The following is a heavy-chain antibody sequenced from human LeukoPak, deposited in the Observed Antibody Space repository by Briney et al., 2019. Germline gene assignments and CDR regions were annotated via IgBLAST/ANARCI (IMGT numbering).Heavy chain of an antibody. CDR2: ISGSGGST. Sequence: GGSLRLSCAASGFTFSSYAMSWVRQAPGKGLEWVSAISGSGGSTYYADSVKGRFTISRDNSKNTLYLQMDSLRAEDTAVYYCAREYYYDSSGYYFDYWGQGTLVTVSS. D-gene: IGHD3-22*01. CDR3: AREYYYDSSGYYFDY. V-gene: IGHV3-23*01. J-gene: IGHJ4*02. CDR1: GFTFSSYA.